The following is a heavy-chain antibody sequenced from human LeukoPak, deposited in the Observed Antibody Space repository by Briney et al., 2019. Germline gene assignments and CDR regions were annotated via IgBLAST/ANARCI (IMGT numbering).Heavy chain of an antibody. J-gene: IGHJ4*02. CDR1: GFTFSSYA. CDR3: AREGDAESFDY. Sequence: GGSLRLSCAASGFTFSSYAMHWVRQAPGKGLEWVSVISYDGSNKYYADSVKGRFTISRDNSKNTLYLQMNSLRAEDTAVYCCAREGDAESFDYWGQGTLVTVSS. CDR2: ISYDGSNK. V-gene: IGHV3-30-3*01.